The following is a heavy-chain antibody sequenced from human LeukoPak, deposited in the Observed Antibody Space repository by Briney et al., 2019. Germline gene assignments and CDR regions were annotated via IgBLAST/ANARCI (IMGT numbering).Heavy chain of an antibody. CDR3: AREGGEWELPSLFDY. Sequence: AASVKVSCTASGYTFTSYGISWVRQAPGQGLEWMGWISAYNGNTNYAQKLQGRVTMTTDTSTSTAYMELRSLRSDDTAVYYCAREGGEWELPSLFDYWGQGTLVTVSS. CDR1: GYTFTSYG. CDR2: ISAYNGNT. D-gene: IGHD1-26*01. J-gene: IGHJ4*02. V-gene: IGHV1-18*01.